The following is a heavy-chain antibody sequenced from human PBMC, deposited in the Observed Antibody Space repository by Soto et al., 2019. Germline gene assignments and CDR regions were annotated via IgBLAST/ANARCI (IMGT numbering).Heavy chain of an antibody. CDR3: ARDGSPSPLSYYYYYGMDV. CDR2: INAGNGNT. D-gene: IGHD1-26*01. CDR1: GYTFTSYA. Sequence: ASVKVSCKASGYTFTSYAMHWVRQAPGQRLEWMGWINAGNGNTKYSQKFQGRVTITRDTSASTAYMELGSLRSEDTAVYYCARDGSPSPLSYYYYYGMDVWGQGTTVTVSS. V-gene: IGHV1-3*01. J-gene: IGHJ6*02.